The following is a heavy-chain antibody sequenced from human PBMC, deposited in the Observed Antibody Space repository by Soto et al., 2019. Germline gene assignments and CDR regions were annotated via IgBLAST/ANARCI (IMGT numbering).Heavy chain of an antibody. D-gene: IGHD3-10*01. CDR3: TTDRGLQLLWFGEFTSHGMDV. CDR2: IKSKTDGGTT. Sequence: GGSLRLSCAASGFTFSNAWMSWVSQAPGKGLEWVGRIKSKTDGGTTDYAAPVKGRFTISRDDSKNTLYLQMNSLKTADTAVYYCTTDRGLQLLWFGEFTSHGMDVWGQGTTATASS. J-gene: IGHJ6*02. CDR1: GFTFSNAW. V-gene: IGHV3-15*01.